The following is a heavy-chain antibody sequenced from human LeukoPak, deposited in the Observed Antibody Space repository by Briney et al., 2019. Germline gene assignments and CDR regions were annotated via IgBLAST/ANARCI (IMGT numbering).Heavy chain of an antibody. D-gene: IGHD4-23*01. CDR2: IWFDGSNK. CDR3: ARQTTVATDC. J-gene: IGHJ4*02. CDR1: GFTFSNYG. Sequence: PATSLRLSCAASGFTFSNYGMHWVRQAPGKGLEWVALIWFDGSNKYYADTVKGRFTISRDSSNNTLYLQMNSLRVEDTAVYYCARQTTVATDCWGQGTLVTVSS. V-gene: IGHV3-33*01.